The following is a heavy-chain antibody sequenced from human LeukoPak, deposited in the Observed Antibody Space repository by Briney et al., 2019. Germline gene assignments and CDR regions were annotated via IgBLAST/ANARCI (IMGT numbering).Heavy chain of an antibody. CDR2: IDARSGIV. CDR3: ARTYDFGRGPPGDAFDN. V-gene: IGHV3-48*01. Sequence: GGSLRLSCAASGFTVSSNYMSWVRQAPGKGLEWVSYIDARSGIVYYADSVQGRFTISRDDAKDSVFLQMNSLRVDDTAVYYCARTYDFGRGPPGDAFDNWGQGTLVTVPS. CDR1: GFTVSSNY. D-gene: IGHD3-3*01. J-gene: IGHJ3*02.